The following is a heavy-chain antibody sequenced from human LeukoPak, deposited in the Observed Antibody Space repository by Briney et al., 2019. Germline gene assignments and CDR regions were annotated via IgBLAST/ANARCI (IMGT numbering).Heavy chain of an antibody. CDR3: GRHGGTTMVQGILLDGFDI. D-gene: IGHD3-10*01. CDR1: GGSISSYY. J-gene: IGHJ3*02. Sequence: SETLSLTCTVSGGSISSYYWSWIRQPPGKGLEWIGFMFHRGTTNYNPSLKSRVTLSIDTSKNQFSLKLGSVTAADTAVYYCGRHGGTTMVQGILLDGFDIWGQGTMVTVSS. V-gene: IGHV4-59*08. CDR2: MFHRGTT.